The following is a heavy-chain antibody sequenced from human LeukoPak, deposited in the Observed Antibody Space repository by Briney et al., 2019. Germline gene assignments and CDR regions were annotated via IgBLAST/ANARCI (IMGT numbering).Heavy chain of an antibody. CDR1: GFTLSSYA. Sequence: GGSLRLSCAASGFTLSSYAMSWVRQAPGKGLEWVSAISGSGGSTYYADSVKGRFTISRDNSKNTLYLQMNSLRAEDTAVYYCARDTYDSRGYYFPFDSWGQGTLVTVSS. CDR3: ARDTYDSRGYYFPFDS. CDR2: ISGSGGST. D-gene: IGHD3-22*01. J-gene: IGHJ4*02. V-gene: IGHV3-23*01.